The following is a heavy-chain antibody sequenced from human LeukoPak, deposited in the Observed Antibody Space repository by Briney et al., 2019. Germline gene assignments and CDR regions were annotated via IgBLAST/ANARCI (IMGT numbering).Heavy chain of an antibody. D-gene: IGHD3-10*01. CDR1: GFTFSSYA. J-gene: IGHJ4*02. CDR3: AKSVVRGVTLPDY. CDR2: ISGSGGST. Sequence: PGASLRLSCAASGFTFSSYAMSWVRQAPGKGLEWVSAISGSGGSTHYADSVKGRFTISRDNSKNTLYLQMNSLRAEDTAVNYCAKSVVRGVTLPDYWGQGTLVTVSS. V-gene: IGHV3-23*01.